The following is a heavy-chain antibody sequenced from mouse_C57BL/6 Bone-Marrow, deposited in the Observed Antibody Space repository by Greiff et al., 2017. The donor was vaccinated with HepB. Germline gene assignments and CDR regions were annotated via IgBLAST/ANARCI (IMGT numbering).Heavy chain of an antibody. Sequence: EVQLVESGPGLVKPSQSLSLTCSVTGYSITSGYYWNWIRQFPGNKLEWMGYISYDGSNNYNPSLKNRISITRDTSKNQFFLKLNSVTTEDTATYYCASLIDSSGGDYWGQGTTLTVSS. CDR1: GYSITSGYY. J-gene: IGHJ2*01. CDR3: ASLIDSSGGDY. CDR2: ISYDGSN. D-gene: IGHD3-2*02. V-gene: IGHV3-6*01.